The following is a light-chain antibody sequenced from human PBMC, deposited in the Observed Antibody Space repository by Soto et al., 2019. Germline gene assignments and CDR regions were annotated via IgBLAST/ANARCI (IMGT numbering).Light chain of an antibody. J-gene: IGKJ1*01. CDR2: AAS. V-gene: IGKV1-6*01. CDR3: LQDYTYPWT. Sequence: AIQVTQSPSSLSASVGDTVTITCRASQGIRNELGWYQQKPGKAPKLLIYAASTLQSEVPSRFSGSGSGTDFTLTSSSLQPEDVATYYCLQDYTYPWTFGQGTKVEIK. CDR1: QGIRNE.